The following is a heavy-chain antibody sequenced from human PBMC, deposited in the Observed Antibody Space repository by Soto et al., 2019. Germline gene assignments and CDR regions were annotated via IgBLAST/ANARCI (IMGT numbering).Heavy chain of an antibody. CDR3: AREHGFSYGLNYFDP. J-gene: IGHJ5*02. D-gene: IGHD5-18*01. V-gene: IGHV4-59*01. CDR2: IYDSGST. CDR1: GGSINNYY. Sequence: SETLSLTCTVSGGSINNYYWSWIRQPPGKGLEWIGYIYDSGSTNYNPSLKSRVTMSIDTSKNQFSLNLSSVTAADTAVYYCAREHGFSYGLNYFDPWGQGTLVTVSS.